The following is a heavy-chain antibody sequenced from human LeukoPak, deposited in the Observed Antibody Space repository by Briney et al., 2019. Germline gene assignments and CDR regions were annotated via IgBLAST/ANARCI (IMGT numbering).Heavy chain of an antibody. CDR3: AKGSVDTADY. CDR2: IRYDGSNK. V-gene: IGHV3-30*02. J-gene: IGHJ4*02. CDR1: GFTFSSYG. Sequence: PGGSLRLSCAASGFTFSSYGMHWVRQAPGKGLEWVAFIRYDGSNKYYADSVKGRFTISRDNAKNSLYLQMNSLRAEDTAVYYCAKGSVDTADYWGQGTLVTVSS. D-gene: IGHD5-18*01.